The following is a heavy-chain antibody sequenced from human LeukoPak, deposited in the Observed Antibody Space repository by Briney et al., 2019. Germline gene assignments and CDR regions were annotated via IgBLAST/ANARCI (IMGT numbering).Heavy chain of an antibody. CDR3: AKGYCSSTSCYRSWSSLDY. CDR2: IGYDGSNK. D-gene: IGHD2-2*02. V-gene: IGHV3-30*02. J-gene: IGHJ4*02. CDR1: GFAFSNYA. Sequence: GGSLRLSCAASGFAFSNYAMSWVRQAPGKGLEWVAFIGYDGSNKYYADSVKGRFTISRDNSKNTLYLQMNSLRAEDTAVYYCAKGYCSSTSCYRSWSSLDYWGQGTLVTVSS.